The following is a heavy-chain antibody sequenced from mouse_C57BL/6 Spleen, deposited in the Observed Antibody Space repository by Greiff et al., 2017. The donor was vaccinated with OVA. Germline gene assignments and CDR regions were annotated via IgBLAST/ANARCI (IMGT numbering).Heavy chain of an antibody. J-gene: IGHJ3*01. CDR3: ARSTTGVTWFAY. D-gene: IGHD1-1*01. CDR2: ISSGGSYT. CDR1: GFTFSSYG. V-gene: IGHV5-6*01. Sequence: DVLLVESGGDLVKPGGSLKLSCAASGFTFSSYGMSWVRQTPDKRLEWVATISSGGSYTYYPDSVKGRFTISRDNAKNTLYLQMSSLKSEDTAMYCCARSTTGVTWFAYWGQGTLVTVSA.